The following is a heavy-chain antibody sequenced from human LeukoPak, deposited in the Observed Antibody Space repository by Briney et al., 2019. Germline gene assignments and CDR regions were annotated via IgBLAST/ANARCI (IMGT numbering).Heavy chain of an antibody. J-gene: IGHJ3*02. CDR1: GFTFDHYT. CDR2: ITWDGRNT. V-gene: IGHV3-43*01. CDR3: ARLSGGDYRRAPRGAFDI. Sequence: PGGSLRLSCAASGFTFDHYTMHWVRQAPGKGLEWVSLITWDGRNTYYADSVKGRFTISRDNAKNSLYLQMNSLRAEDTAVYYCARLSGGDYRRAPRGAFDIWGQGTMVTVSS. D-gene: IGHD4-17*01.